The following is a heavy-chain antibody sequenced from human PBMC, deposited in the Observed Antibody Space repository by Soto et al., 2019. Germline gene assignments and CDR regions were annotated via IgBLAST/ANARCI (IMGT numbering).Heavy chain of an antibody. J-gene: IGHJ4*02. CDR3: ARDPVEGYSSGFFRY. V-gene: IGHV1-69*06. D-gene: IGHD6-19*01. Sequence: SVKVSCKASGGTFSSYAISWVRQAPGQGLEWMGGIIPMFGTTSYAQKFQGRVTITADKSTSTGSMELSSLRAEDTAVYYCARDPVEGYSSGFFRYWGQGTLVTVSS. CDR1: GGTFSSYA. CDR2: IIPMFGTT.